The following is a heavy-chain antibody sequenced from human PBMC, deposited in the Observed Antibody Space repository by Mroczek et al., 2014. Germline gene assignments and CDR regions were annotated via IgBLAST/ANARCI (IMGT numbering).Heavy chain of an antibody. CDR3: ARDGPIVLRFLEWLPREFGMDV. D-gene: IGHD3-3*01. CDR1: GGSISSYY. V-gene: IGHV4-4*07. J-gene: IGHJ6*02. CDR2: IYTSGST. Sequence: QVQLQQSGPGLVKPSETLSLTCTVSGGSISSYYWSWIRQPAGKGLEWIGRIYTSGSTNYNPSLKSRVTMSVDTSKNQFSLKLSSVTAADTAVYYCARDGPIVLRFLEWLPREFGMDVWGQGTTVTVSS.